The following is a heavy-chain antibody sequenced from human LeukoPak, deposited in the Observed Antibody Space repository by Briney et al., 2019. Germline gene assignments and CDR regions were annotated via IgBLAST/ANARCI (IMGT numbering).Heavy chain of an antibody. Sequence: SETLSLTCAVYGGSFSGYYWSWIRRPPGKGLEWIGEINHSGSTNYNPSLKSRVTISVDTSKNQFSLKLSSVTAADTAVYYCARVFVAIFGVATRTRHFDYWGQGTLVTVSS. V-gene: IGHV4-34*01. CDR2: INHSGST. CDR3: ARVFVAIFGVATRTRHFDY. J-gene: IGHJ4*02. CDR1: GGSFSGYY. D-gene: IGHD3-3*01.